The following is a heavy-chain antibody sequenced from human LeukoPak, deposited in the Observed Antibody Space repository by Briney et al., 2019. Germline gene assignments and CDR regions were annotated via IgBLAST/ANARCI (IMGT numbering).Heavy chain of an antibody. J-gene: IGHJ4*02. V-gene: IGHV4-30-4*08. CDR3: ARAPPAYYYDSSGYYYFDY. Sequence: PSETLSLTCAVYGGSFSGYYWSWIRQPPGKGLEWIGYIYYSGSTYYNPSLKSRVTISVDTSKNQFSLKLSSVTAADTAVYYCARAPPAYYYDSSGYYYFDYWGQGTLVTVSS. CDR2: IYYSGST. CDR1: GGSFSGYY. D-gene: IGHD3-22*01.